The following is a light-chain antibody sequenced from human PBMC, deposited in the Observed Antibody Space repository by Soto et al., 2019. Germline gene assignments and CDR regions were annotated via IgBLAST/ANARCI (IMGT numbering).Light chain of an antibody. V-gene: IGKV3-15*01. CDR3: QQYNAYSWT. CDR2: GAS. CDR1: QSVRMN. J-gene: IGKJ1*01. Sequence: IVMTQSPATLAVSPGERATLSCRASQSVRMNVAWYQQINGQAPRLLVYGASTRASGIPDRFSGSGSGTEFTLTISSLQPDDFATYYCQQYNAYSWTFGQGTKVDIK.